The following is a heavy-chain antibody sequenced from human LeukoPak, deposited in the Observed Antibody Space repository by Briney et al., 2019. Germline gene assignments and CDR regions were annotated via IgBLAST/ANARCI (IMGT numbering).Heavy chain of an antibody. V-gene: IGHV4-31*03. J-gene: IGHJ4*02. D-gene: IGHD3-9*01. Sequence: KPSQTLSLTCTVSGGSISSGGYYWSWIRQHPGKGLEWIGYIYYSGSTYYNPSLKSRVTISVDASKNQFSLKLSSVTAADTAVYYCARGRRYFDWLDSDDYWGQGTLVTVSS. CDR2: IYYSGST. CDR3: ARGRRYFDWLDSDDY. CDR1: GGSISSGGYY.